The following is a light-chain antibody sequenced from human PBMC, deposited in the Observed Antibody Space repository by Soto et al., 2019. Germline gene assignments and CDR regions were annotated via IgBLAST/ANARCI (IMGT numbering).Light chain of an antibody. CDR1: GSDIATFNY. J-gene: IGLJ1*01. CDR3: NSYSSTSFYV. CDR2: QVT. Sequence: QSVLAQPASMSGSPGQSITISCTGSGSDIATFNYVSWYQQYPGKAPKLLIYQVTSRASGVSHRFSGSKSGNTAALTISGLQPEDEAEYYCNSYSSTSFYVLGNGTKVT. V-gene: IGLV2-14*01.